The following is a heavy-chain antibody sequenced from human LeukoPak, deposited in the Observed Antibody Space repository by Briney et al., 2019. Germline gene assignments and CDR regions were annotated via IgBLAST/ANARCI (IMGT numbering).Heavy chain of an antibody. CDR1: GYTFTSYS. CDR2: ISAYNGNT. V-gene: IGHV1-18*01. Sequence: ASVKVSCKASGYTFTSYSISWVRRAPGQGLEWMGWISAYNGNTNYAQKLQGRVTMTTDTSTSTAYMELSSLRSEDTAVYYCARRAVGNSYYYYMDVWGKGTTVTVSS. J-gene: IGHJ6*03. D-gene: IGHD6-19*01. CDR3: ARRAVGNSYYYYMDV.